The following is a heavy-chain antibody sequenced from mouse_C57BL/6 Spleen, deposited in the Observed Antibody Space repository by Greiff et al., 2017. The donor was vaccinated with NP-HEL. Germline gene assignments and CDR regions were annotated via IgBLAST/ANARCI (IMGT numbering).Heavy chain of an antibody. D-gene: IGHD2-4*01. CDR2: INPSNGGT. J-gene: IGHJ1*03. CDR1: GYTFTSYW. Sequence: QVQLQQPGTELVKPGASVKLSCKASGYTFTSYWMHWVKQRPGQGLEWIGNINPSNGGTNYNEKFKSKATLTVDKSSSTAYMQLSSLTSEDSAVYDCARRDYDEGYWYFDVWGTGTTVTVSS. V-gene: IGHV1-53*01. CDR3: ARRDYDEGYWYFDV.